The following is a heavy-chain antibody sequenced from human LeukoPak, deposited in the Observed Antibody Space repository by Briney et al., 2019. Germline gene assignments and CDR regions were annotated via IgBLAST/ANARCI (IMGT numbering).Heavy chain of an antibody. J-gene: IGHJ6*03. Sequence: ASVKVSCKASGYTFTSYGISWVRQAPGQGLEWMGWISAYNGNTNYAQKLQGRVTMTTDTSTSTAYMELRSLRSDDTAVYYCARVNLGITPPFYYYYYYKDVWGKGTTVTASS. V-gene: IGHV1-18*01. CDR3: ARVNLGITPPFYYYYYYKDV. D-gene: IGHD3-16*01. CDR2: ISAYNGNT. CDR1: GYTFTSYG.